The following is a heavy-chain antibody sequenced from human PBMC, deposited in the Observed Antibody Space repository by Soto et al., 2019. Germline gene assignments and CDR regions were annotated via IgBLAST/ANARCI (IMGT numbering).Heavy chain of an antibody. CDR1: GYTFTSYD. CDR3: ARGRETYYDFWSGYSTPIPDY. V-gene: IGHV1-8*01. CDR2: MNPNSGNT. J-gene: IGHJ4*02. D-gene: IGHD3-3*01. Sequence: ASVKVSCKASGYTFTSYDSNWVRQATGQGLEWMGWMNPNSGNTGYAQKFQGRVTMTRNTSISTAYMELSSLRSEDTAVYYCARGRETYYDFWSGYSTPIPDYWGQGTLVTVSS.